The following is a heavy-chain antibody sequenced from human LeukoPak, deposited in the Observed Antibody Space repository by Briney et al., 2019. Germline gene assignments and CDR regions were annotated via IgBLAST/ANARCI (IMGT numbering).Heavy chain of an antibody. Sequence: GGSLRLSCAYSGGIFCGYSMSWMCQAPGKGLEWVSVIYSGGSTYYADSVKGRFSISRDYSKNSLYLNMNSLRADDTAVYYCALVRESGGHFPVDDWGQGTLVTVSS. J-gene: IGHJ4*02. V-gene: IGHV3-53*01. CDR3: ALVRESGGHFPVDD. CDR2: IYSGGST. CDR1: GGIFCGYS. D-gene: IGHD2-15*01.